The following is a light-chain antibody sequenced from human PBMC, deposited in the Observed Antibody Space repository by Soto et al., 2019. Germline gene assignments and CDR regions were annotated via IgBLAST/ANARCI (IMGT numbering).Light chain of an antibody. Sequence: EISRTQFPAILSASPGEGATLSRRAAQDVTTTFAWYQLRRGQPPRLLIYDISTRATGVPARFSGSGSGTEFTLTISGLQSEDFALYFCQQYNNWPFSFGPGTRLEIK. CDR1: QDVTTT. V-gene: IGKV3-15*01. J-gene: IGKJ5*01. CDR3: QQYNNWPFS. CDR2: DIS.